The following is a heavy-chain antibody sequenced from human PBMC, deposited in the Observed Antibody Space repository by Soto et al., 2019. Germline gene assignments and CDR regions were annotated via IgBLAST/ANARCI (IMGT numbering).Heavy chain of an antibody. J-gene: IGHJ3*02. Sequence: SETLSLTCTVSGGSISSSSYYWGWIRQPPGKGLEWIGSIYYSGSTYYNPSLKSRVTISVDTSKNQFSLKLSSVTAADTAVYYCASGVIGYCSSTSCYAAFDTWGQGTMVTVSS. D-gene: IGHD2-2*01. CDR2: IYYSGST. V-gene: IGHV4-39*07. CDR1: GGSISSSSYY. CDR3: ASGVIGYCSSTSCYAAFDT.